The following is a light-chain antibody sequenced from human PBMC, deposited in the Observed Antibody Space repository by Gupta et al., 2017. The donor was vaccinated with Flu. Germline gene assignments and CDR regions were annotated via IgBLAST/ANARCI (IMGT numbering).Light chain of an antibody. J-gene: IGLJ3*02. CDR2: KDS. V-gene: IGLV3-25*02. CDR1: AVLNQY. CDR3: QTADSSGTYPWV. Sequence: SYELPQPPSVSVSPGRTARITCSGDAVLNQYAYWYQQKPGQAPVLVIYKDSERPSGIPSRFSGSSSGTTVTLTISGVQAEDEADYYCQTADSSGTYPWVFGGGTKLTVL.